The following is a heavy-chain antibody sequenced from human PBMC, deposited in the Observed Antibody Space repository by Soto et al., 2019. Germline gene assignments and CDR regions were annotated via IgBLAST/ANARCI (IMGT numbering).Heavy chain of an antibody. CDR3: TKRRSARPGFDAFDL. CDR1: GFTFEAYS. Sequence: SLRLSCAAAGFTFEAYSLHWVRQLPGKGLEWVAGISGDSGSSGYADSVRGRFTVSRDNAKNCLFLQMSSLSPEDTALYYCTKRRSARPGFDAFDLWGQGTMVTVSS. V-gene: IGHV3-9*01. J-gene: IGHJ3*01. CDR2: ISGDSGSS.